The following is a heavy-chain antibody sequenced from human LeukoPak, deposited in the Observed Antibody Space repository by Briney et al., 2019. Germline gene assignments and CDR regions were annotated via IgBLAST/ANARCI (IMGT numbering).Heavy chain of an antibody. D-gene: IGHD3-22*01. CDR3: VRADYDSSGYHFDN. CDR1: GFTFSSYW. Sequence: PGGFLRLSCAASGFTFSSYWLHWVRQPPGKGLAWVSRINTDGSGTNYADSVKGRFTISRDNAKNTVYLQMNSLYGEDTAVYYCVRADYDSSGYHFDNWGQGILVTVSS. V-gene: IGHV3-74*01. CDR2: INTDGSGT. J-gene: IGHJ4*02.